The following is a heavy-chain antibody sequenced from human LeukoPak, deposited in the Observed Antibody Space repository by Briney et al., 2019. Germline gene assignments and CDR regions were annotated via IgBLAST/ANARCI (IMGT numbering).Heavy chain of an antibody. CDR2: IYSSGST. J-gene: IGHJ5*02. V-gene: IGHV4-31*03. CDR1: GGSISSGGYY. D-gene: IGHD5-24*01. Sequence: SQTPSLTCTVSGGSISSGGYYWSWIRQYPGKGLEWIGYIYSSGSTYYNPSLKSRLTMSVVTSKNQFSLGLSSVTAADTAVYYCARDRDGYNSIDPWGQGILVTVSS. CDR3: ARDRDGYNSIDP.